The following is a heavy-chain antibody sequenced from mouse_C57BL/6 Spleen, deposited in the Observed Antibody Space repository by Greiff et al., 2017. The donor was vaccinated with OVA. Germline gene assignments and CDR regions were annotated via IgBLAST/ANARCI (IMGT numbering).Heavy chain of an antibody. CDR2: IDPNSGGT. Sequence: VQLQQPGAELVKPGASVKLSCKASGYTFTSYWMHWVKQRPGRGLEWIGRIDPNSGGTKYNEKFKSKATLTVDKPSSPAYMQLSSLTAEDAGVYYSARSGDYDDDPSAYWGQGTLVTVSA. J-gene: IGHJ3*01. V-gene: IGHV1-72*01. CDR3: ARSGDYDDDPSAY. D-gene: IGHD2-4*01. CDR1: GYTFTSYW.